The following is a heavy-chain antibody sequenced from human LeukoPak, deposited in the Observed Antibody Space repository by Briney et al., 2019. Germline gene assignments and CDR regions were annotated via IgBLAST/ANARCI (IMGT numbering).Heavy chain of an antibody. Sequence: GGSLRLSCAASGFTFRGYAMNWVRQAPGKGLEWVSSISSSSSYIYYADSVKGRFTISRDNAKNSLYLQMNSLRAEDTAVYYCARSTERRGYYYDSSGYTPFDPWGQGTLVTVSS. D-gene: IGHD3-22*01. CDR1: GFTFRGYA. CDR3: ARSTERRGYYYDSSGYTPFDP. J-gene: IGHJ5*02. CDR2: ISSSSSYI. V-gene: IGHV3-21*01.